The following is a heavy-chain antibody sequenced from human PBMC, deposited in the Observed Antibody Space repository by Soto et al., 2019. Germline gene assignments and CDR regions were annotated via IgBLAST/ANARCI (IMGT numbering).Heavy chain of an antibody. J-gene: IGHJ6*02. D-gene: IGHD2-2*02. CDR2: ISWDGSRS. V-gene: IGHV3-43D*04. CDR1: GFTFYDYA. Sequence: GGSLRLSCAASGFTFYDYAMHWVRQAPGKGLEWVSLISWDGSRSYYADSVKGRFIISRDNSKNSLYLQMNSLRAEDTALYYCAKDIEWDCSSTSCYTSSNYGMDVWGQGTTVTVSS. CDR3: AKDIEWDCSSTSCYTSSNYGMDV.